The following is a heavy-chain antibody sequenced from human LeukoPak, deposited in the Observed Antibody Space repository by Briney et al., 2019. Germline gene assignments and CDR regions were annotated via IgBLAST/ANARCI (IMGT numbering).Heavy chain of an antibody. Sequence: SGRSLRLSCAASGFTFSSYDMHWVRQAPGKGLEWVAVISYDGNDKHYADSVKGRFTISRDKSKNTLYLQMNSLRVEDTAVYYCAKDQYDYVRGEFDYWGQGTLVTVSS. V-gene: IGHV3-30*18. D-gene: IGHD3-16*01. CDR3: AKDQYDYVRGEFDY. J-gene: IGHJ4*02. CDR1: GFTFSSYD. CDR2: ISYDGNDK.